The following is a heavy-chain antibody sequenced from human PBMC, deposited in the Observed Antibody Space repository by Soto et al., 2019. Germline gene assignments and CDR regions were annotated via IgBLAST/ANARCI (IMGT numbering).Heavy chain of an antibody. Sequence: EVQLVESGGSLVKPGGSLRLSCVVSGFNFSRYTMHWVRQAPGKGLEWLSSINSGSLYLYYAESVKGRFTVSRDNAQNSMYIQIHSQRGEDTAVYYCARVYGCTSTACHYYFDDLGRGTLVTGSS. V-gene: IGHV3-21*01. CDR1: GFNFSRYT. CDR2: INSGSLYL. J-gene: IGHJ4*02. D-gene: IGHD2-8*01. CDR3: ARVYGCTSTACHYYFDD.